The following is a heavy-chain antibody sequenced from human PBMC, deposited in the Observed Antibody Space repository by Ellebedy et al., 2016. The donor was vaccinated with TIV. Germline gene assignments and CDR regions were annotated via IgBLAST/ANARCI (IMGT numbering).Heavy chain of an antibody. CDR3: ARDRTPGDGYWVFDQ. Sequence: GESLKISCVVSGFTFSTYAMRWVRQAPGKGLEWISAITNSGTSTYYADSVKGRFTISRDNSKSTVDLQMNSLRAEDTAIYYCARDRTPGDGYWVFDQWGQGALVTVSS. CDR1: GFTFSTYA. D-gene: IGHD5-18*01. V-gene: IGHV3-23*01. CDR2: ITNSGTST. J-gene: IGHJ4*02.